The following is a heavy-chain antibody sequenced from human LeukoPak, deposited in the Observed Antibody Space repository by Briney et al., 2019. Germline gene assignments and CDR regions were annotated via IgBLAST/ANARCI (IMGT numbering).Heavy chain of an antibody. CDR3: ARDNSSGYDY. J-gene: IGHJ4*02. Sequence: ESLRLSCAASGFTFSSYWMHWVRQAPGKGLVRVSRINSDGRSTSYADSVRGRFTISRDNAKNTLYLQMNGLRAEDTAVYFCARDNSSGYDYWGQGTLVTVSS. V-gene: IGHV3-74*01. CDR1: GFTFSSYW. D-gene: IGHD6-19*01. CDR2: INSDGRST.